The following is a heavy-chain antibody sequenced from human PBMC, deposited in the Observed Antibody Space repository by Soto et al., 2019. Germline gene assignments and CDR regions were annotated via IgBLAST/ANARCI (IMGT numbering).Heavy chain of an antibody. CDR3: AGLDTSMVKTPGY. CDR1: GFTFRTYW. Sequence: HPGGSLRLSCATSGFTFRTYWMSWVRQAPGKGLEWVACIKKDGSEEYYVDSVRGRFTISRDNAKNSLYLQMNGLRAEDTAVYYCAGLDTSMVKTPGYWGQGTLVTVSS. V-gene: IGHV3-7*01. J-gene: IGHJ4*02. D-gene: IGHD5-18*01. CDR2: IKKDGSEE.